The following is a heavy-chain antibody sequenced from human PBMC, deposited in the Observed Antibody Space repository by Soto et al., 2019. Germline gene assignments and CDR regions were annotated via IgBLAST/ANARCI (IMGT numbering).Heavy chain of an antibody. V-gene: IGHV1-18*04. CDR3: ARDKGVLRFLEWSSHYYGMDV. D-gene: IGHD3-3*01. Sequence: SVKVSCKASGYTFTSYGISWVRQAPGQGLEWMGWISAYNGNTNYAQKLQGRVTMTTDTSTSTAYMELRSLRSDDTAVYYCARDKGVLRFLEWSSHYYGMDVWGQGTTVTVSS. CDR1: GYTFTSYG. J-gene: IGHJ6*02. CDR2: ISAYNGNT.